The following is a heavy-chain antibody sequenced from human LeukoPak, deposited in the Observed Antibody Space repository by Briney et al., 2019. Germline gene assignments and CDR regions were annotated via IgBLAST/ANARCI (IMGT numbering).Heavy chain of an antibody. V-gene: IGHV4-34*01. CDR3: ARGTTMVRGAARADY. J-gene: IGHJ4*02. Sequence: SETLSLTCAVYGGSFSGYYWSWIRQPPGKGLEWIGEINHSGSTNYNPSLKSRVTISVDTSKNQFSLKLSPVTAADTAVYYCARGTTMVRGAARADYWGQGTLVTVSS. CDR2: INHSGST. CDR1: GGSFSGYY. D-gene: IGHD3-10*01.